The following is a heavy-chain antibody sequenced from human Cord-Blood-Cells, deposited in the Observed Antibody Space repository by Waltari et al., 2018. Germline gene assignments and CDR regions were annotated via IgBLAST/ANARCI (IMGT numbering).Heavy chain of an antibody. J-gene: IGHJ4*02. D-gene: IGHD3-3*01. CDR3: ARNYDFWSGYVYY. V-gene: IGHV4-34*01. Sequence: QVPLQQWGAGLLKPSETLSLTCAVYGGSFSGYYWSWIRQPPGKGLEWIGEINHSGSTNYNPSLKSRVTISVDTSKNQFSLKLSSVTAADTAVYYCARNYDFWSGYVYYWGQGTLVTVSS. CDR2: INHSGST. CDR1: GGSFSGYY.